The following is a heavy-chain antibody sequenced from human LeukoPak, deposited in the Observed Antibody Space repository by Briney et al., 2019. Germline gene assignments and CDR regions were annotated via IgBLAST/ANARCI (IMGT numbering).Heavy chain of an antibody. D-gene: IGHD2-2*01. CDR1: GFTFSDYY. J-gene: IGHJ3*01. CDR2: ISSSGSTI. CDR3: ARDVVVPAAMPDAFDL. Sequence: GGSLRLSCAASGFTFSDYYMSWIRQAPGKGLEWVSYISSSGSTIYYADSVKGRFTISRDNAKNSLYLQMNSLRAEDTAVYYCARDVVVPAAMPDAFDLWRQGTMVTVSS. V-gene: IGHV3-11*04.